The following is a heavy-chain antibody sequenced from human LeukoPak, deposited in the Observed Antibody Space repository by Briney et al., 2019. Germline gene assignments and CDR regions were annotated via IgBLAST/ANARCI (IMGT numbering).Heavy chain of an antibody. D-gene: IGHD4-17*01. CDR3: ARSGGDYGDYYYGMDV. CDR1: GGSFRGYY. V-gene: IGHV4-34*01. CDR2: INHSGST. J-gene: IGHJ6*02. Sequence: KTSETLSLTCAVYGGSFRGYYWSWIRQPPGKGLEWIGEINHSGSTNYNPSIKSRVTISVDTSKNQFSLKLSSVTAADTAVYYCARSGGDYGDYYYGMDVWGQGTTVTVSS.